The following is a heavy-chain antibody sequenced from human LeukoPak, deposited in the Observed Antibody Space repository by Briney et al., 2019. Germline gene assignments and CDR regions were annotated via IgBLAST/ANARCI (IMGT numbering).Heavy chain of an antibody. CDR1: GYTFTNYY. CDR2: INPSGGST. J-gene: IGHJ4*02. D-gene: IGHD2-21*02. Sequence: GASVKVSCKASGYTFTNYYMHWVRQAPGQRLEWMGIINPSGGSTSYAQNFQGRVTMTTDTSTSTAYMELSSLRSEDTAVYYCARGSVVVTATVKIYFDYWGQGTLVTVSS. CDR3: ARGSVVVTATVKIYFDY. V-gene: IGHV1-46*01.